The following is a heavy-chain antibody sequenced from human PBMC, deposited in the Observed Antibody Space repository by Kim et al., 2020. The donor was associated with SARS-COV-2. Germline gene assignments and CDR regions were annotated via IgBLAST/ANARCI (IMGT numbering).Heavy chain of an antibody. V-gene: IGHV3-11*04. Sequence: GGSLRLSCAASGFTFSDYYMSWIRQAPGKGLEWVSYISSSGSTIYYADSVKGRFTISRDNAKNSLYLQMNSLRAEDTAVYYCARDIGRQQLLTDHYYYYGMDVWGQGATVTVSS. CDR2: ISSSGSTI. D-gene: IGHD6-13*01. J-gene: IGHJ6*02. CDR3: ARDIGRQQLLTDHYYYYGMDV. CDR1: GFTFSDYY.